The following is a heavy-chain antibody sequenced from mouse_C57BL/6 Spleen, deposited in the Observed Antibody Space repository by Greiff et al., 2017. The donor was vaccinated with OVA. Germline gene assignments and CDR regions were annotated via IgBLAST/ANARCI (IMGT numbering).Heavy chain of an antibody. Sequence: VQLVESGAELMKPGASVKLSCTATGYTFTGYWIEWVKQRPEHGLEWIGEILPGSGSTNYNEKFKGKATFTAYTSSNTAYMQLSSLTTEDSAIYYCARRTAQATDYAMDYWGQGTSVTVSS. D-gene: IGHD3-2*02. CDR1: GYTFTGYW. CDR2: ILPGSGST. J-gene: IGHJ4*01. V-gene: IGHV1-9*01. CDR3: ARRTAQATDYAMDY.